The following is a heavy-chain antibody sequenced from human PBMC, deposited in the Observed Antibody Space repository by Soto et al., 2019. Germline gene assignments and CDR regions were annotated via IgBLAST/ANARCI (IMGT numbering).Heavy chain of an antibody. Sequence: PGESLKISCKASVYSFTSYWIGWVRQMPGKGLEWMGIIYPGDSDTRYSPSFQGQVTISADKSISTAYLQWSSLKASDTAMYYCASPSYGSGSYYNLAFGIWGQGTMVTVSS. V-gene: IGHV5-51*01. CDR1: VYSFTSYW. J-gene: IGHJ3*02. D-gene: IGHD3-10*01. CDR2: IYPGDSDT. CDR3: ASPSYGSGSYYNLAFGI.